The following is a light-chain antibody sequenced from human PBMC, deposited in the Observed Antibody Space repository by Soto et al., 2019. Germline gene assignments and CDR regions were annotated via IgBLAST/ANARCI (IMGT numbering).Light chain of an antibody. Sequence: EIVLTQSPGTLSLSPGESATLSCRASEGIGRYLAWFQQKPGQPPRLLIYDASTRATGIPGRFSGSGSGTDFTLTISSLEPEDFAVYYCHQRSNWPLTFGPGTKVEI. CDR3: HQRSNWPLT. J-gene: IGKJ3*01. CDR2: DAS. V-gene: IGKV3-11*01. CDR1: EGIGRY.